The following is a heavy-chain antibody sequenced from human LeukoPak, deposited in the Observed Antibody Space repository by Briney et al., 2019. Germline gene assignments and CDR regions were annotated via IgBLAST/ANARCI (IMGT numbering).Heavy chain of an antibody. V-gene: IGHV4-4*07. CDR1: GGSISSYY. CDR2: IYTSGST. J-gene: IGHJ4*02. Sequence: TSETLSLTCTVSGGSISSYYWSWIRQPAGKGLEWIGRIYTSGSTNYNPSLKSRVTMSVDTSKNQFSLKLSSVTAADTAVYYCARVGYYDSSGSGSIFDYWGQGTLVTVSS. CDR3: ARVGYYDSSGSGSIFDY. D-gene: IGHD3-22*01.